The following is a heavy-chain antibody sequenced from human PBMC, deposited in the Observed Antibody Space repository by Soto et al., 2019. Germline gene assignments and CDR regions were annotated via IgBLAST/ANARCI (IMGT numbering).Heavy chain of an antibody. CDR2: INSDTGYT. CDR1: GFTFSHHS. CDR3: VRGKEAGVWFDP. V-gene: IGHV1-3*04. D-gene: IGHD3-10*01. J-gene: IGHJ5*02. Sequence: ASVKVSCKASGFTFSHHSIHWVRQAPGQRLEWMGWINSDTGYTKYSQKFQARLTITWDSSAKTAYMELSSLQSEDTAVYYCVRGKEAGVWFDPWGQGTLVTVSS.